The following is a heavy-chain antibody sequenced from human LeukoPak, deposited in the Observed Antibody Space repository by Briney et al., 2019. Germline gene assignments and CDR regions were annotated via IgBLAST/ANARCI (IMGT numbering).Heavy chain of an antibody. CDR1: GFTFTDYY. Sequence: GGSLRLSCAASGFTFTDYYMSWIRQAPGKGLEWVSYIDISGSYTNYADSVKGRFTISRDNAENSLYLQMNSRRAEDTAVYYCARDRSAVEDYWGQGTLVTVSS. CDR2: IDISGSYT. J-gene: IGHJ4*02. V-gene: IGHV3-11*06. CDR3: ARDRSAVEDY. D-gene: IGHD5-18*01.